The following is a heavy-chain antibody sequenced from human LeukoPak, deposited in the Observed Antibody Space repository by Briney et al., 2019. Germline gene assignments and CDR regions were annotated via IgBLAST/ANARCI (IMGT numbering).Heavy chain of an antibody. D-gene: IGHD4-17*01. CDR3: AKGPTSTGTDYFDS. V-gene: IGHV3-9*01. CDR1: GFTFDDYA. Sequence: GGSLRLSCAASGFTFDDYAMHWVRRAPGKGLEWVSGISWSSGSIGYADSVKGRFTISRDNAKNSLYLQMNSLRAEDTALYYCAKGPTSTGTDYFDSWGQGTLVTVSS. CDR2: ISWSSGSI. J-gene: IGHJ4*02.